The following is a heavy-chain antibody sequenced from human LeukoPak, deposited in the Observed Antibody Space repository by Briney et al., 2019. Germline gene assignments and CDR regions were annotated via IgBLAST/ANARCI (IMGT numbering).Heavy chain of an antibody. CDR2: INAGNGNT. CDR1: GYTFTSYA. Sequence: ASVKVSCKASGYTFTSYAMHRVRQAPGQRLEWMGWINAGNGNTKYSQKFQGRVTITRDTSASTAYMELSSLRSEDTAVYYCARDPTIFGVVTSLYGMDVWGQGTTVTVSS. V-gene: IGHV1-3*01. CDR3: ARDPTIFGVVTSLYGMDV. J-gene: IGHJ6*02. D-gene: IGHD3-3*01.